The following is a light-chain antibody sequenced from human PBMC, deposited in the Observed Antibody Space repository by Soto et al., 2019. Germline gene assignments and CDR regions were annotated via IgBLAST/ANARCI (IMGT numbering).Light chain of an antibody. Sequence: QLASGYVSDVRCIRISCNGTSSDVGGYNYVSWYQQHPGKAPKLMIYDVSNRPSGVSNRFSGSKSGNTASLTISGLQAEDEADYYCSSYTSSSTLVFGTGTKVTVL. CDR1: SSDVGGYNY. CDR2: DVS. CDR3: SSYTSSSTLV. V-gene: IGLV2-14*01. J-gene: IGLJ1*01.